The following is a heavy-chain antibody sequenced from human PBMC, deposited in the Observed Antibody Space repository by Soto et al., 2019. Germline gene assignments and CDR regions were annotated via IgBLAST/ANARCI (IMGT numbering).Heavy chain of an antibody. CDR1: GFAFRSYN. J-gene: IGHJ4*02. D-gene: IGHD5-12*01. CDR3: VSWDDIVVSND. Sequence: GGSLRLSCAASGFAFRSYNMNWVRQAPGKGLEWVASISSGSSNIYYADSVKGRFTISRDNAKNSLYLQMDSLRAEDSAVYYCVSWDDIVVSNDWGQGSLVTVSS. CDR2: ISSGSSNI. V-gene: IGHV3-21*01.